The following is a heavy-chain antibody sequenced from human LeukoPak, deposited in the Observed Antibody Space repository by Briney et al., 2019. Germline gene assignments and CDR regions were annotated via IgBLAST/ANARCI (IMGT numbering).Heavy chain of an antibody. CDR3: KVVPAAHPRFDY. Sequence: PGGSLRLSCAASGFTFSSYAMSWVRQAPGKGLEWVSAISGSGGSTYYADSVKGRFTISRDNSKNTLYLQMNSLRAEDTAVYYCKVVPAAHPRFDYWGQGTLVTVSS. CDR2: ISGSGGST. J-gene: IGHJ4*02. D-gene: IGHD2-2*01. CDR1: GFTFSSYA. V-gene: IGHV3-23*01.